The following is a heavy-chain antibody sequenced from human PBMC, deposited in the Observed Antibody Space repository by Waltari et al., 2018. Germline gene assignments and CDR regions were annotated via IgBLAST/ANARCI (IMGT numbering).Heavy chain of an antibody. V-gene: IGHV1-69-2*01. D-gene: IGHD2-15*01. CDR1: GYTFTDFY. Sequence: EVQVVQSGAEVKKPGATVKISCKASGYTFTDFYIHWLQLAPGKGLEWMGRVNTEDGETMYGMNFRDRITMTADTSTNTAYMELSSPGSADTAVYYCVVGGYCSPSICPWDYWGQGTLVTVSS. J-gene: IGHJ4*02. CDR2: VNTEDGET. CDR3: VVGGYCSPSICPWDY.